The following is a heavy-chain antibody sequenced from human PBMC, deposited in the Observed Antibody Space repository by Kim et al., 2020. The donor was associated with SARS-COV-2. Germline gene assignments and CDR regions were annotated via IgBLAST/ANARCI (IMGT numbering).Heavy chain of an antibody. D-gene: IGHD2-2*01. CDR1: GFTFNNYA. CDR2: TSSSSDST. CDR3: AKGRSGSINSCYNY. Sequence: GGSLRLSCAASGFTFNNYAMSWVRQAPGKGLEWVSVTSSSSDSTYYADSVKGRFTISRDNSNNTLFLQMNSLRADDTAIYYCAKGRSGSINSCYNYCGQG. V-gene: IGHV3-23*01. J-gene: IGHJ4*02.